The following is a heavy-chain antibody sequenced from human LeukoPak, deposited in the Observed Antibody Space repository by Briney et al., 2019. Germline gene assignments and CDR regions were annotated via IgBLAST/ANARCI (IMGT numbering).Heavy chain of an antibody. Sequence: PSETLSLTCTVSGGSISSSSYYWGWIRQPPGKGLEWIGSIYYSGSTYYNPSLKSRVTISVDTSKNQFSLQLNSVTPEDTAVYYCASSSLRGSDAFDIWGQGTMVTVSS. J-gene: IGHJ3*02. D-gene: IGHD3-16*01. V-gene: IGHV4-39*01. CDR1: GGSISSSSYY. CDR2: IYYSGST. CDR3: ASSSLRGSDAFDI.